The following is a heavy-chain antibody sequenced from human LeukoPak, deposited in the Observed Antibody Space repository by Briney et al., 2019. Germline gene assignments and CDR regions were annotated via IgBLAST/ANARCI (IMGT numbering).Heavy chain of an antibody. V-gene: IGHV3-43D*03. D-gene: IGHD1-26*01. CDR3: AKDMYSGGYYGGYFDY. CDR2: ISCDGGST. CDR1: GFSFDDYY. J-gene: IGHJ4*02. Sequence: GGSLTLSCAASGFSFDDYYMHWVRQAPGKGLEWVSLISCDGGSTYYADSVKGRFTISRDNSKNSLYLQMNSLRAEDTALYYCAKDMYSGGYYGGYFDYWGQGTLVTVSS.